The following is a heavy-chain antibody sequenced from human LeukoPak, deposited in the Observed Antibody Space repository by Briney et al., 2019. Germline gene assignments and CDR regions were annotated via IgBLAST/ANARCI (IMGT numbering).Heavy chain of an antibody. Sequence: GGSLRLSCAASGFTFSSYAMSWVHQAPGKGLEWVGRIKSNPDGGTTAYAAPVKGRFTISRDDSKNTLYLQMNSLKIEDTAVYYCTTGGPGVAPDVLDIWGQGTMVTVSS. CDR1: GFTFSSYA. D-gene: IGHD3-3*01. CDR3: TTGGPGVAPDVLDI. J-gene: IGHJ3*02. V-gene: IGHV3-15*01. CDR2: IKSNPDGGTT.